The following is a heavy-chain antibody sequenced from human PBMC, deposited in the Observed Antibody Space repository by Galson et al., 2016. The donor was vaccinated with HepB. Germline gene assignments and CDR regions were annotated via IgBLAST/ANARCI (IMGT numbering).Heavy chain of an antibody. CDR1: GFTFSDHA. CDR2: ISSNAYGGTT. J-gene: IGHJ4*02. Sequence: SLRLSCAASGFTFSDHAMSWFRQAPGKGLEWVGFISSNAYGGTTEFAASVKDRFTISRDDSKSIAYLQMNSLKIEDTAVYYCTDGGGIAAAARGFNHWGQGTLVTVSS. V-gene: IGHV3-49*03. CDR3: TDGGGIAAAARGFNH. D-gene: IGHD6-13*01.